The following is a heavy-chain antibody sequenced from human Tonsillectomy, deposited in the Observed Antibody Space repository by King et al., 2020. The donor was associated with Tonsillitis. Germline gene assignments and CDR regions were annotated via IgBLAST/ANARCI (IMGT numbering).Heavy chain of an antibody. V-gene: IGHV1-2*02. D-gene: IGHD2-2*02. J-gene: IGHJ3*02. CDR3: ARDIPGVTTWDGAFDI. CDR1: GFFFTDYF. Sequence: QLVQSGAEVKKPGASVKVSCKASGFFFTDYFMHWVRQAPGQGLEWMGWINPNSGGTKYAQQFQGRVILTRDASTSTGYMELSSLRSDDTAVYFCARDIPGVTTWDGAFDIWGQGTMVTVSS. CDR2: INPNSGGT.